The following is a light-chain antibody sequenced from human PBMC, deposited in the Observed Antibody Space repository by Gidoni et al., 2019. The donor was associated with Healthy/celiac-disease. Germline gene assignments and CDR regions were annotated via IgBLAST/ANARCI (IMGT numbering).Light chain of an antibody. J-gene: IGKJ4*01. CDR2: DAS. CDR1: QDISNY. Sequence: DIQMTQSPSSLSASVGDRVTITCQASQDISNYLNWYQQKPGKAPKLLIYDASNLETGVPSRFSGSGSGTDFTFTISSLQPEDIATYYCQQYDNSGALTFGGGTKVEIK. CDR3: QQYDNSGALT. V-gene: IGKV1-33*01.